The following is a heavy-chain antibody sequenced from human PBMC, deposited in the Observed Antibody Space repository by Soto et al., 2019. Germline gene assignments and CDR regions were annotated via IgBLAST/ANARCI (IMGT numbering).Heavy chain of an antibody. V-gene: IGHV3-23*01. CDR1: GFTFSSYA. CDR2: ISGSGGST. J-gene: IGHJ1*01. CDR3: AKAGVVVVAATQCQH. D-gene: IGHD2-15*01. Sequence: GGSLRLSCAASGFTFSSYAMSWVRQAPGKGLEWVSAISGSGGSTYYADSVKGRFTISRDNSKNTLYLQMNSLRAEDTAVYYCAKAGVVVVAATQCQHWGQGTLVTVSS.